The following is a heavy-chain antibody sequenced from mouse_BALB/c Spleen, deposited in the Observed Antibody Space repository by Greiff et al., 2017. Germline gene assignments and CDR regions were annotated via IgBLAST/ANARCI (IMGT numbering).Heavy chain of an antibody. J-gene: IGHJ4*01. CDR2: ISSGGGST. D-gene: IGHD2-4*01. V-gene: IGHV5-12-1*01. CDR1: GFAFSSYD. Sequence: EVQGVESGGGLVKPGGSLKLSCAASGFAFSSYDMSWVRQTPEKRLEWVAYISSGGGSTYYPDTVKGRFTISRDNAKNTLYLQMSSLKSEDTAMYYCARRITTGYYAMDYWGQGTSVTVSS. CDR3: ARRITTGYYAMDY.